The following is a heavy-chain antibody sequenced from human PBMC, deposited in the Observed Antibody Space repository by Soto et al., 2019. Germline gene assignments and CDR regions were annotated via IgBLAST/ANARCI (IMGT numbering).Heavy chain of an antibody. J-gene: IGHJ6*03. Sequence: QVQLVESGGGVVQPGRSLRLSCAASGFTFSSYGMHWVRQAPGKGLEWVAVIWYDGSNKYYADSVKGRFTISRDNSKNTRYLQMNSLRAENTAVYYCARDVGLMVYAISGMDVWGKGTTVTVSS. CDR2: IWYDGSNK. D-gene: IGHD2-8*01. CDR1: GFTFSSYG. V-gene: IGHV3-33*01. CDR3: ARDVGLMVYAISGMDV.